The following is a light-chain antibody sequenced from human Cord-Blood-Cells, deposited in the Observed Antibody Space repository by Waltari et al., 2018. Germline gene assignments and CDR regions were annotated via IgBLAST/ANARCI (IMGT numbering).Light chain of an antibody. CDR1: SRDVGGYNY. V-gene: IGLV2-11*01. J-gene: IGLJ3*02. CDR2: VVS. CDR3: CSYAGSYTWV. Sequence: QSALTQPRSVSGSPGQSVTISCTGTSRDVGGYNYVSWYQQHPGKAPKLMIYVVSKRHSGVPDRFSGSKSGNTASLTISGLQAEDEADYYCCSYAGSYTWVFGGGTKLTVL.